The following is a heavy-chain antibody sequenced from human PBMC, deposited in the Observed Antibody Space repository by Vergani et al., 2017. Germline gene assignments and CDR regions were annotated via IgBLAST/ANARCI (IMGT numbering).Heavy chain of an antibody. CDR3: AELYGDDGYSPF. J-gene: IGHJ4*02. CDR1: GFTLGDYA. CDR2: IWYDGSKE. V-gene: IGHV3-33*06. Sequence: VHLVESGGGLVQPGRSLRLSCSGSGFTLGDYAMTWVRQAPGKGLEWVAFIWYDGSKEYYADSVKGRFTISRDNSKNTLYLQMNNLRAADTAVYYCAELYGDDGYSPFWGQGTLVTVSS. D-gene: IGHD5-18*01.